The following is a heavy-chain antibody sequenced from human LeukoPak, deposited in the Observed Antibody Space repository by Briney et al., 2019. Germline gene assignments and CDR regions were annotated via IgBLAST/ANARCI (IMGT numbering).Heavy chain of an antibody. CDR2: TRYDGSNK. CDR1: GFTFSSYG. J-gene: IGHJ4*02. V-gene: IGHV3-30*02. CDR3: AKRYFDY. Sequence: GGSLRLSCAASGFTFSSYGMHWVRQAPGKGLEWVAFTRYDGSNKYYADSVKGRFTISRDNSKNTLYLQMNSLRAEDTAVYYCAKRYFDYWGQGTLVTVSS.